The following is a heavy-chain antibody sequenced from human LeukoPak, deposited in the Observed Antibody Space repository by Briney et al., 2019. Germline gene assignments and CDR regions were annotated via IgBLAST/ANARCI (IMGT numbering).Heavy chain of an antibody. Sequence: GGSLRLSCAASGFTFISYSMNWVRQAPGKGLEWVSSISSSSSYIYYADSVKGRFTISRDNAKNSLYLQMNSLRAEDTAVYYCARVASDIVADYWGQGTLVTVSS. CDR1: GFTFISYS. D-gene: IGHD2-15*01. CDR3: ARVASDIVADY. J-gene: IGHJ4*02. V-gene: IGHV3-21*01. CDR2: ISSSSSYI.